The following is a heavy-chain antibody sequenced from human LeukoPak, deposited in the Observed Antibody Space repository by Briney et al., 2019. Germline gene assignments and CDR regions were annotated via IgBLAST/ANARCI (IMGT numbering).Heavy chain of an antibody. D-gene: IGHD6-6*01. CDR3: ARFGSSGVYYYYYMDV. Sequence: ASVTVSCKASGYTFTSYGISWVRQAPGQGLEWMGWISAYNGNTNYAQKLQGRVTMTTDTSTSTAYMELRSLRSDDTAVYYCARFGSSGVYYYYYMDVWGKGTTVTVSS. V-gene: IGHV1-18*01. CDR2: ISAYNGNT. CDR1: GYTFTSYG. J-gene: IGHJ6*03.